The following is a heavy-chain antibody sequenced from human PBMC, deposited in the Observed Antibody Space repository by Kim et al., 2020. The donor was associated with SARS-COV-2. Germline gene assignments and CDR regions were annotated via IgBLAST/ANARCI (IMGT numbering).Heavy chain of an antibody. CDR3: ARDAAPWPYEY. J-gene: IGHJ4*02. CDR1: GFTFSDYA. CDR2: VTGDGSGT. D-gene: IGHD5-12*01. V-gene: IGHV3-30-3*01. Sequence: GGSLRLSCVASGFTFSDYAMHWVRQAPGKGLEWVTFVTGDGSGTYYTDSVKGRFTLSRDNSKNTVSLQMNSLRTEDTAVYYCARDAAPWPYEYWGQGTLVTVSS.